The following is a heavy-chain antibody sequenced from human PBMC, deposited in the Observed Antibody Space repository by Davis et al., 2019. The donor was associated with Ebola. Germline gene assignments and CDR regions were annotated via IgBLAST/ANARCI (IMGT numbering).Heavy chain of an antibody. CDR2: INHSGST. CDR3: ARTGYDYVWGSYRHSKNYFDY. J-gene: IGHJ4*02. CDR1: GGSFSGYY. D-gene: IGHD3-16*02. V-gene: IGHV4-34*01. Sequence: GSLRLSCAVYGGSFSGYYWSWIRQPPGKGLEWIGEINHSGSTNYNPSLKSRVTISVDTSKNQFSLKLSSVTAADTAVYYCARTGYDYVWGSYRHSKNYFDYWGQGTLVTVSS.